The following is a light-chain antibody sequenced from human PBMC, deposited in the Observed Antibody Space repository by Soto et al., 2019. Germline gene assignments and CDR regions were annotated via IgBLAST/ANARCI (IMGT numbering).Light chain of an antibody. CDR2: GNN. Sequence: QSVLTQPPSVSGAPGQRVTISCTGSSSNIGAGYDVHWYQQYPGTAPKVLIYGNNNRPSGVLDRFSGAKSGTSASLAITGLQAADDAAYYCRSSDSCLTGIVVFGGGTKLTVL. J-gene: IGLJ2*01. CDR1: SSNIGAGYD. V-gene: IGLV1-40*01. CDR3: RSSDSCLTGIVV.